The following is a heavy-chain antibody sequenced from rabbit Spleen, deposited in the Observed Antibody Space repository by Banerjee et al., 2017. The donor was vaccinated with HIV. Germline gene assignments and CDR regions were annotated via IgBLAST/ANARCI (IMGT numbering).Heavy chain of an antibody. CDR2: IDSGSSGFT. CDR1: GVSFSSSSY. Sequence: QSLEESGGDLVKPGASLTLTCTASGVSFSSSSYMCWVRQAPGKGLEWIACIDSGSSGFTYFATWAKGRFTISKTSSTTVTLQMTSLTVADTATYFCARVSETSGWGEDLWGPGTLVTVS. D-gene: IGHD4-1*01. J-gene: IGHJ4*01. V-gene: IGHV1S40*01. CDR3: ARVSETSGWGEDL.